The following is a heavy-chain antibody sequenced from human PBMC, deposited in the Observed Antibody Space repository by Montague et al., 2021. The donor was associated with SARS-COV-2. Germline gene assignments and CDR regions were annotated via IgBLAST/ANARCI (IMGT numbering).Heavy chain of an antibody. V-gene: IGHV2-5*08. D-gene: IGHD3-22*01. Sequence: PALVKPTQTLTLTCTFSGFSLSTSGMCVSWIRQPPGKALEWLARIDWDDDRRYSPSLKSRLTITKDTSKNQVVLTMTNMDPVDTATYYCAHDRVTMIVVAKADAFDIWGQGTMVTVSS. CDR3: AHDRVTMIVVAKADAFDI. CDR1: GFSLSTSGMC. J-gene: IGHJ3*02. CDR2: IDWDDDR.